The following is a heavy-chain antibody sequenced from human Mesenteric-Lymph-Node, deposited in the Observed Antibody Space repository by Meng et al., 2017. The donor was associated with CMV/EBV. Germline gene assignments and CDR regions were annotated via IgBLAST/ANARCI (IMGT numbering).Heavy chain of an antibody. CDR2: IYHSGNT. V-gene: IGHV4-4*08. CDR3: AREGGSEAIFGGGSMDV. D-gene: IGHD3-3*01. Sequence: SETLSLTCTVSGGSISGYYWSWIRQPPGKGLEWIGNIYHSGNTYYNPSLKSRVTISLDTSKNQFSLKLSSVTAADTAVYYCAREGGSEAIFGGGSMDVWGQGTTVTVSS. J-gene: IGHJ6*02. CDR1: GGSISGYY.